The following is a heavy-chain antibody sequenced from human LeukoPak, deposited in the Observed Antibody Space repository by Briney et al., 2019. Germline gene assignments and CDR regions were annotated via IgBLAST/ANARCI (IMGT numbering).Heavy chain of an antibody. J-gene: IGHJ6*03. D-gene: IGHD2-21*02. CDR1: GFTFDDYA. V-gene: IGHV3-9*01. Sequence: PGGSLRLSCAASGFTFDDYAMHWVRQAPGKGLEWVSGISWNSGSRGYADSVKGRFTISRDNSKNTLYLQMNSLRAEDTAVYYCARGGGDPSKYYYYYMDVWGKGTTVTVSS. CDR2: ISWNSGSR. CDR3: ARGGGDPSKYYYYYMDV.